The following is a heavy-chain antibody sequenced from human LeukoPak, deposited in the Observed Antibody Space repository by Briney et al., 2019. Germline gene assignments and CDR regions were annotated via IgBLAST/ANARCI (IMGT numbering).Heavy chain of an antibody. Sequence: PGGSLRLSCAASGFTFSTYEMYWVRQAPGKGLEYVSVISSDGVSTYYANSVKGRFTISRDNSKNTLYLQMGSLRPEDMAVYCCAREDDYTSGWTSFDYWGQGTLVTVSS. CDR1: GFTFSTYE. J-gene: IGHJ4*02. D-gene: IGHD6-19*01. CDR3: AREDDYTSGWTSFDY. V-gene: IGHV3-64*01. CDR2: ISSDGVST.